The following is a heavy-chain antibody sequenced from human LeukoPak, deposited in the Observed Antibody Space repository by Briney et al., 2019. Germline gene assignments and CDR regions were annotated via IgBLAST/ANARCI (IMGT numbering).Heavy chain of an antibody. CDR2: IRYDGSNK. Sequence: GGSLRLSCAASGFTFSSYAMSWVRQAPGKGLEWVAFIRYDGSNKYYADSVKGRFTISRDNSKNTLYLQMNSLRAEDTAVYYCAKDGGPGAPRYYFDYWGQGTLVTVSS. D-gene: IGHD3-16*01. CDR3: AKDGGPGAPRYYFDY. J-gene: IGHJ4*02. V-gene: IGHV3-30*02. CDR1: GFTFSSYA.